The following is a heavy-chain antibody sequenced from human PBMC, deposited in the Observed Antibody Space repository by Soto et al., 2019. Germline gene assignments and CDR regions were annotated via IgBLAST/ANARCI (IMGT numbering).Heavy chain of an antibody. Sequence: GESLKISCKGSGYSFTSYSINWVRQMPGKGLEWMGRIDPSDSYTNYSPSFQGHVTFSADKSINTAYLQWSSLKASDTAIYYCARRIAVDVAGFDYWGQGTLVTSPQ. CDR3: ARRIAVDVAGFDY. V-gene: IGHV5-10-1*01. CDR2: IDPSDSYT. CDR1: GYSFTSYS. D-gene: IGHD6-19*01. J-gene: IGHJ4*02.